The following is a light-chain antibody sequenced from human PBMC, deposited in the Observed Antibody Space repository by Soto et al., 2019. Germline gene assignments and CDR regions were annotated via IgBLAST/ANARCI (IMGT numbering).Light chain of an antibody. CDR2: DAS. V-gene: IGKV3-11*01. J-gene: IGKJ4*01. Sequence: EIVLTQSPATLSLSPGERATLSCRSSQSVSSYLAWYQQKPGQAPRLLIYDASSRATGIPARFSGSGSGTDFTITISSLEPEDYAVYYCQQRGNWPFLTFGGGTKVEIK. CDR1: QSVSSY. CDR3: QQRGNWPFLT.